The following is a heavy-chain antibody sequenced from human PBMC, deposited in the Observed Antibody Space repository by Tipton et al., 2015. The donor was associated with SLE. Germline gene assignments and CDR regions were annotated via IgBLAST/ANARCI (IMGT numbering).Heavy chain of an antibody. J-gene: IGHJ5*02. D-gene: IGHD2/OR15-2a*01. CDR1: GGSISSYY. CDR3: ARGAVPIQDNSWFDP. Sequence: TLSLTCTVSGGSISSYYWSWIRQPPGKGLEWIGYIYYSGSTNYSGSTNYNPSLKSRVTISLDTSKNQFSLRLSSVTAADTAVYYCARGAVPIQDNSWFDPWGQGTLVTVSS. V-gene: IGHV4-59*01. CDR2: IYYSGSTNYSGST.